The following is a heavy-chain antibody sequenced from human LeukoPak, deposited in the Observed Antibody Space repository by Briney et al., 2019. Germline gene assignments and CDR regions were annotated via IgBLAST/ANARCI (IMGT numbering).Heavy chain of an antibody. J-gene: IGHJ6*02. D-gene: IGHD3-3*01. V-gene: IGHV1-69*13. Sequence: SVKVSCKASGGTFISYAISWVRQAPGQGLEWMGGIIPIFGTANYAQKFQGRVTITADESTSTAYMELSSLRSEDTAVYYCARLRFLDRASWWYYYYGMDVWGQGTTVTVSS. CDR2: IIPIFGTA. CDR1: GGTFISYA. CDR3: ARLRFLDRASWWYYYYGMDV.